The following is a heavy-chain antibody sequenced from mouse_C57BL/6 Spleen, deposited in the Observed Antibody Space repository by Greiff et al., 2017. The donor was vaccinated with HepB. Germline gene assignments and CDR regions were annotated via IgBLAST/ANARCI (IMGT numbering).Heavy chain of an antibody. CDR2: IDPSDSYT. CDR1: GYTFTSYW. V-gene: IGHV1-50*01. D-gene: IGHD1-1*01. CDR3: ARRVTTVAPYFDY. J-gene: IGHJ2*01. Sequence: QVQLQQPGAELVKPGASVKLSCKASGYTFTSYWMQWVKQRPGQGLEWIGEIDPSDSYTNYNQKFKGKATLTVDTSSSTAYMQLSSLTSEDSAVYDCARRVTTVAPYFDYWGQGTTLTVSS.